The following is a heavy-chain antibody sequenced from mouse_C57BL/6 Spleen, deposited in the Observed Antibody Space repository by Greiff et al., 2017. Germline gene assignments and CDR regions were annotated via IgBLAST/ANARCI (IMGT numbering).Heavy chain of an antibody. Sequence: QVQLQQSGAELVRPGSSVKLSCKASGYTFTSYWMDWVKQRPGQGLEWIGNIYPSDSETHYNQKFKDKATLTVDKSSSTAYMQLSSLTSEDSAVYYCARDGYDGGAMDYWGQGTSVTVSS. CDR1: GYTFTSYW. V-gene: IGHV1-61*01. CDR2: IYPSDSET. D-gene: IGHD2-2*01. J-gene: IGHJ4*01. CDR3: ARDGYDGGAMDY.